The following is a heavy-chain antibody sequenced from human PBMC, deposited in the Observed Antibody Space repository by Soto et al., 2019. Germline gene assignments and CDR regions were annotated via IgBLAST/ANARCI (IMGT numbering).Heavy chain of an antibody. D-gene: IGHD6-13*01. J-gene: IGHJ4*02. Sequence: ASVNVSCKAFGYTFTGYYIHWVRRAPGQGLEWMGWINPNSGGTNYAQKFQGWLTMTRDTSITTAYMELSRLKSEDTAVYYCARFSSRYYYFDYWGQGTLVTVSS. CDR1: GYTFTGYY. V-gene: IGHV1-2*04. CDR2: INPNSGGT. CDR3: ARFSSRYYYFDY.